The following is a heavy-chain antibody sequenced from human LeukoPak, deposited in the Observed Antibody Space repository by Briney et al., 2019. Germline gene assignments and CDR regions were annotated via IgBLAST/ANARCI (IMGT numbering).Heavy chain of an antibody. J-gene: IGHJ3*02. V-gene: IGHV4-30-2*01. CDR1: GGSISGGAYS. D-gene: IGHD2-21*01. CDR2: IYHSGST. CDR3: ARESIPFDAFDI. Sequence: SETLSLTCAVSGGSISGGAYSWSWIRQPPGKGLEWIGYIYHSGSTYYNPSLKSRVTISVDRSKNQFSLKLSSMTAADTAVYYCARESIPFDAFDIWGQGTMVTVSS.